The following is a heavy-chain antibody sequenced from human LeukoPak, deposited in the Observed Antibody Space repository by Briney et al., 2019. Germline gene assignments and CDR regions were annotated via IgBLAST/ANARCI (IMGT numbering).Heavy chain of an antibody. J-gene: IGHJ6*04. CDR2: FIISGCQL. Sequence: GGSLILSCRASGFTFNDYHMSGLRQAPEKGLEWVSYFIISGCQLNHIESVKGRFTISIHNGKNPLYLQTTRLRAEDTAVYYCARCGTPNKYHYYGLDVWGKGTTVRVSS. V-gene: IGHV3-11*03. CDR1: GFTFNDYH. D-gene: IGHD1-26*01. CDR3: ARCGTPNKYHYYGLDV.